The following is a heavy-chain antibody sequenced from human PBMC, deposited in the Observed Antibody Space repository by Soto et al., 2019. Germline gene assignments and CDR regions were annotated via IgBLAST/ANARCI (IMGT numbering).Heavy chain of an antibody. CDR1: GVSISSHDW. CDR3: ATKGRSTFY. V-gene: IGHV4-4*02. CDR2: SHQSGDT. Sequence: QVQLQESGPGLVKPSGTLSLTCAVSGVSISSHDWWTWVRQPPGKGLEWIGESHQSGDTNYNASLGSRVTVSVDKSKNQFSLKLTSVSVADTAVYYCATKGRSTFYWGQGTLVPVSS. D-gene: IGHD6-13*01. J-gene: IGHJ1*01.